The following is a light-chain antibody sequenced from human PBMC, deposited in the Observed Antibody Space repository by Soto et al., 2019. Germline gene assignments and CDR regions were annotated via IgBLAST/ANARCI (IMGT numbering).Light chain of an antibody. V-gene: IGKV3-20*01. CDR2: GAS. J-gene: IGKJ3*01. CDR3: QQYDSSPLFT. CDR1: QSVSSSY. Sequence: EIVLTQSPGTLSLSPGERATLSCRARQSVSSSYLAWYQQKPGQAPRLLIYGASTRTTGIPDRFSGSGSGTDFTLTISRLEPEDFAVYYCQQYDSSPLFTFGPGTKVDIK.